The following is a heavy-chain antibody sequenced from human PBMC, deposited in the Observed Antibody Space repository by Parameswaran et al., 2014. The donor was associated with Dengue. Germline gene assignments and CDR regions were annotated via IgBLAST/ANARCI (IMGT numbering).Heavy chain of an antibody. J-gene: IGHJ6*02. CDR2: INPNSGGT. Sequence: WVRQAPGQGLEWMGWINPNSGGTNYAQKFQGRVTTTRDTSISTAYMELSRLRSDDTAVYYCAREAGDCTNGVCSPLYGMDVWGQGTTVTVSS. D-gene: IGHD2-8*01. V-gene: IGHV1-2*02. CDR3: AREAGDCTNGVCSPLYGMDV.